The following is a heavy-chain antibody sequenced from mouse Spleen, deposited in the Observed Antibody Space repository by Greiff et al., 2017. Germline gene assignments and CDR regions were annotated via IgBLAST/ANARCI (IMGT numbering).Heavy chain of an antibody. CDR1: GFNIKDDY. D-gene: IGHD2-10*02. CDR2: IDPENGDT. J-gene: IGHJ2*01. Sequence: EVQLQQSGAELVRPGASVKLSCTASGFNIKDDYMHWVKQRPEQGLEWIGWIDPENGDTEYASKFQGKATITADTSSNTAYLQLSSLTSEDTAVYYCTAYGNYGYWGQGTTLTASS. CDR3: TAYGNYGY. V-gene: IGHV14-4*01.